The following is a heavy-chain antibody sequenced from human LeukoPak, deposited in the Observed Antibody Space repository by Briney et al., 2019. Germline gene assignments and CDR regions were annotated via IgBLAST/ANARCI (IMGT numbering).Heavy chain of an antibody. J-gene: IGHJ5*02. CDR1: GGTFSSYA. D-gene: IGHD6-6*01. CDR2: IIPIFGTA. Sequence: SVKVSCKASGGTFSSYAIIWVRQAPGQGLEWMGGIIPIFGTANYAQKFQGRVTITTDESTSTAYMELSSLRSEHTAVYYCARSLTRLKRIYPLGFLDPWGQPTLVTVPS. CDR3: ARSLTRLKRIYPLGFLDP. V-gene: IGHV1-69*05.